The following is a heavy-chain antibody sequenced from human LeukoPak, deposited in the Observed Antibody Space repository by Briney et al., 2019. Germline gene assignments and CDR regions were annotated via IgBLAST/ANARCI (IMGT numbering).Heavy chain of an antibody. Sequence: ESGPTLVNPTQTLTLTCTFSGFSLSTSGVAVGWFRQPPGGALEWLALIYWNDGKYYSPSLKSRLTIAKDTSKNQVVLTMTNMDPLDTATLYCARRRSPSNGDWFDPWGQGTLVTVSS. V-gene: IGHV2-5*01. CDR2: IYWNDGK. CDR1: GFSLSTSGVA. CDR3: ARRRSPSNGDWFDP. D-gene: IGHD4-17*01. J-gene: IGHJ5*02.